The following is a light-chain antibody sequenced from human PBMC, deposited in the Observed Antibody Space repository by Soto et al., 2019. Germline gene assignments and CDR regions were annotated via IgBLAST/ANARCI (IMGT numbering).Light chain of an antibody. Sequence: DIQMTQSPSSLCASVGSRVTSTCRASQSISSYLNWYQQKPGKAPKLLIYASSSLQSGVPSRFSGSGSGTDFTLTISSLQPEDFATYYCQQSYSTPPTFGQGTQVDI. CDR3: QQSYSTPPT. CDR2: ASS. V-gene: IGKV1-39*01. CDR1: QSISSY. J-gene: IGKJ1*01.